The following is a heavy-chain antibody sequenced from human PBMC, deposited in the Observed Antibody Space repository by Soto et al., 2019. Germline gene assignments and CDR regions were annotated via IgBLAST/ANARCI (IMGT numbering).Heavy chain of an antibody. CDR2: ISAYNGNT. V-gene: IGHV1-18*01. J-gene: IGHJ5*02. CDR1: GYTFTSYG. CDR3: ARDPPYSSGWYAGFDP. D-gene: IGHD6-19*01. Sequence: QVQLVQSGAEVKKPGASVKVSCKASGYTFTSYGISWVRQAPGQGLEWMGWISAYNGNTNYAQKLQGRVTMTTDTSTSTDYMELRSLRSDDTAVDYCARDPPYSSGWYAGFDPWGQGTLVTVSS.